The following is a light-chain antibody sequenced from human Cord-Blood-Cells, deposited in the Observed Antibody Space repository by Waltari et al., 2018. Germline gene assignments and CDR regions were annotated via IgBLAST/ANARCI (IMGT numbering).Light chain of an antibody. CDR1: QIVSSY. CDR2: DAS. J-gene: IGKJ4*01. Sequence: EIVLTQSPATLSLSPGERATLSCRASQIVSSYLAWYQQKPGQSPRLLIYDASNMATGIPARFSGSGSGTDFTLTISSLEPEDFAVYYCQQRSNWPPRLTFGGGTKVEIK. V-gene: IGKV3-11*01. CDR3: QQRSNWPPRLT.